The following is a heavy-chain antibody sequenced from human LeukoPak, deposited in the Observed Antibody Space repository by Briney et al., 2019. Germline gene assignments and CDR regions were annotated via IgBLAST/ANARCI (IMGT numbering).Heavy chain of an antibody. CDR2: NYYSWSN. J-gene: IGHJ4*02. CDR1: GGSINSFY. V-gene: IGHV4-59*01. D-gene: IGHD3-16*01. Sequence: SEPLSLMCSVWGGSINSFYWSWIPPPPGRGVVGIGYNYYSWSNNYNPSLKSRVAISVDTSKNQFSLKLSSVTAADTAVYYCARVMITFGGVISGYFDYWGQGTLVTVSS. CDR3: ARVMITFGGVISGYFDY.